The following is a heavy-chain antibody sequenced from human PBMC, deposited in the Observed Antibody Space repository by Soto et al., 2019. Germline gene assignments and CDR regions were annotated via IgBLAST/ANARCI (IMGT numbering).Heavy chain of an antibody. CDR1: GFTFSSYG. J-gene: IGHJ4*02. CDR3: AKAVVDPNSYSSSWYGGGFDY. D-gene: IGHD6-13*01. Sequence: QVQLVESGGGVVQPGRSLRHSCAASGFTFSSYGMHWVRQAPGKGLEWVAVISYDGSNKYYADSVKGRFTISRDNSKNTLYLQINSLRAEDTAVYYCAKAVVDPNSYSSSWYGGGFDYWGQGTLVTVSS. V-gene: IGHV3-30*18. CDR2: ISYDGSNK.